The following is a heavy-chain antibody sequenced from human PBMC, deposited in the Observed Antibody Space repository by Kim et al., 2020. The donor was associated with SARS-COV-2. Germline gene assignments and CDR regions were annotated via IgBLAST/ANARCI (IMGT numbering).Heavy chain of an antibody. CDR1: GGSINRSSYY. CDR3: ASNSGDYLNFDY. J-gene: IGHJ4*02. D-gene: IGHD1-26*01. Sequence: SETLSLTCTVSGGSINRSSYYWGWIRQPPGKGLEWIGSIYYSGRTYFNPSLKRRVTISVDTSKNQFSLKLSSVTAADTAVYYCASNSGDYLNFDYWGQGILVTVSS. CDR2: IYYSGRT. V-gene: IGHV4-39*01.